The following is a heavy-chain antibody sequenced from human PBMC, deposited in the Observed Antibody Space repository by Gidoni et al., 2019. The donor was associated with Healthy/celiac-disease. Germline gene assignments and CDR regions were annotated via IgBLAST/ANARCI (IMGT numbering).Heavy chain of an antibody. D-gene: IGHD6-13*01. CDR1: GGSFSGYY. V-gene: IGHV4-34*01. J-gene: IGHJ4*02. CDR2: INHSGST. Sequence: QVQLQQWGAGLLKPSETLSLTCAVYGGSFSGYYWSWIRQPQGKELEWIGEINHSGSTNYNPSLKSRVTISVDTSKNQFSLKLSSVTAEDTAVYYCARGLKKGIAAAGTGFGYWGQGTLVTVSS. CDR3: ARGLKKGIAAAGTGFGY.